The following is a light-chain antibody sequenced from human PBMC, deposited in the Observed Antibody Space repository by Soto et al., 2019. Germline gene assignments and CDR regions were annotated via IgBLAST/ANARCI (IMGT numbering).Light chain of an antibody. Sequence: QSVLTQPPSASGAPGQRVTISCTGSSSNIGADFAVRCYQHLPGTAPKLLISHNNNRPSGVPDRFSGSKSGTSASLAITGVQADDEAVYYCQSRDSSLGSSWVFGGGTKLTVL. V-gene: IGLV1-40*01. CDR2: HNN. J-gene: IGLJ3*02. CDR1: SSNIGADFA. CDR3: QSRDSSLGSSWV.